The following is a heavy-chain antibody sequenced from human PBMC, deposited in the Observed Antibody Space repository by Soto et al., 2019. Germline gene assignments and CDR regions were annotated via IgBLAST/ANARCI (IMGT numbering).Heavy chain of an antibody. J-gene: IGHJ5*01. Sequence: ASVKVSCKTSGYTFTNYDVTWVRQAPGRGLEWMGWIAPYNGNTHYAPHLQGRITLATDTSTNTAYLDLTNLTSDDTAMYYCARVVPGAVPWFDSWGLGTPVTVSS. V-gene: IGHV1-18*04. CDR3: ARVVPGAVPWFDS. CDR1: GYTFTNYD. CDR2: IAPYNGNT. D-gene: IGHD3-10*02.